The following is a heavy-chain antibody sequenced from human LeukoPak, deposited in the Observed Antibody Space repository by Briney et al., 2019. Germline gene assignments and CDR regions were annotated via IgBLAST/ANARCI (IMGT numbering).Heavy chain of an antibody. CDR3: ARNRHRNGYSFDN. CDR2: ISAYNGDT. Sequence: APVKVSCKASGYTFTSYGLSWVRQAPGQGLEWMGWISAYNGDTNYAQKFQGRVTMTTDTSMSTAYMELRSLRSDDTAMYYCARNRHRNGYSFDNWGQGTLVTVSS. CDR1: GYTFTSYG. D-gene: IGHD2-8*01. J-gene: IGHJ4*02. V-gene: IGHV1-18*01.